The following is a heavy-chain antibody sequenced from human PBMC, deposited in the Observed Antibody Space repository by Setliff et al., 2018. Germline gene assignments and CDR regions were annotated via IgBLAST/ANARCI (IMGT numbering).Heavy chain of an antibody. CDR3: ARKRFYYYYYYMDV. CDR1: GGSFSGYY. CDR2: INHSGST. V-gene: IGHV4-34*01. Sequence: PSETLSLTCAVYGGSFSGYYWSWIRQPPGKGLEWIGEINHSGSTNYNPSLKSRATISVDTSKNQFSLKLSSVTAADTAVYYCARKRFYYYYYYMDVWGKGTTVTVSS. J-gene: IGHJ6*03.